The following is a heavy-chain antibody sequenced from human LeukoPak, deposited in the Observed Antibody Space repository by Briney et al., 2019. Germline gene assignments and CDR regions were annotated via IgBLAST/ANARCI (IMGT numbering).Heavy chain of an antibody. CDR3: ARSSLLTYYDILTGYPDALDI. J-gene: IGHJ3*02. CDR1: GLTVSRHY. CDR2: ISTGGST. V-gene: IGHV3-53*01. D-gene: IGHD3-9*01. Sequence: PGGSLRLSCVASGLTVSRHYMTWVRQAPGKGLEWLSVISTGGSTNYADSVKGRFTISRDNAKNSLYLQMNSLRAEDTAVYYCARSSLLTYYDILTGYPDALDIWGQGTMVTVSS.